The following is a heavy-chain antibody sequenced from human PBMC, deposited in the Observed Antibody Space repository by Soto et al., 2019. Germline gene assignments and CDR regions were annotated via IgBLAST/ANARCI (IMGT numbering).Heavy chain of an antibody. CDR1: GFTFTSSA. CDR3: AADWPPYGSRGGVWFDP. Sequence: QMQLVQSGPEVKKPGTSVKVSCKASGFTFTSSAVQWVRQARGQRLEWIGWIVVGSGNTNYAQKFQERVTITRDMSTSTAFMELSSLRSEDTAVYYCAADWPPYGSRGGVWFDPWGQGTLVTVSS. V-gene: IGHV1-58*01. CDR2: IVVGSGNT. J-gene: IGHJ5*02. D-gene: IGHD3-10*01.